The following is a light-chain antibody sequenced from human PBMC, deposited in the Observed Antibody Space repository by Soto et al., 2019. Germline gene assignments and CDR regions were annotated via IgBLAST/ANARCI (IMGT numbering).Light chain of an antibody. V-gene: IGLV1-40*01. J-gene: IGLJ3*02. CDR1: SSNIGAGYD. Sequence: QSVLTQPPSVSGAPGQRVTISCTGSSSNIGAGYDVHWYQQLPGTAPKLLIYGNSNRPSGVPDRFSGSKSGTSASLAITGLQAEDEAGYSCQSYDSSLSGAWVFGGGTKLTVL. CDR3: QSYDSSLSGAWV. CDR2: GNS.